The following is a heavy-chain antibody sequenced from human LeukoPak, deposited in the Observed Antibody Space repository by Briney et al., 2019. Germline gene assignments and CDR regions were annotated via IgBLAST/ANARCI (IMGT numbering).Heavy chain of an antibody. CDR1: GFTFTTYW. J-gene: IGHJ6*02. CDR2: TNSDGSIT. CDR3: ARDAVDTANAV. V-gene: IGHV3-74*01. Sequence: GGSLRLSCAASGFTFTTYWMHWVRQAPGKGLVWVSHTNSDGSITSYADSVKGRFTISRDNAKNTLYLQMNSLRAEDTAVYYCARDAVDTANAVWGQGTTVTVSS. D-gene: IGHD5-18*01.